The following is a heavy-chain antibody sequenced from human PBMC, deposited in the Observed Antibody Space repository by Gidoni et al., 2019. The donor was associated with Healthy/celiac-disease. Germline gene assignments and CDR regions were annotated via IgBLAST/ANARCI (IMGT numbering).Heavy chain of an antibody. CDR2: INHSGST. CDR3: ARDRRRYFVGCAFDI. V-gene: IGHV4-34*01. D-gene: IGHD3-9*01. J-gene: IGHJ3*02. Sequence: QVQLQQWGAGLLKPSETLSLTCAVYGGSFSGYYWSWIRQPPGKGLEWIGEINHSGSTNYNPSLKSRVTISVDTSKNQFSLKLSSVTAADTAVYYCARDRRRYFVGCAFDIWGQGTMVTVSS. CDR1: GGSFSGYY.